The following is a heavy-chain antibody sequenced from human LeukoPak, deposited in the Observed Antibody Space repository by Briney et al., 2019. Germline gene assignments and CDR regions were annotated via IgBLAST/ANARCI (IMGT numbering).Heavy chain of an antibody. Sequence: GGSLRLSCAASGFTFSSYSMNWVRQAPGKGLEWVSSISSSSSYIYYADSVKGRFTISRDNAKNSPYLQMNSLRAEDTAVYYCAHAVDGFVYWGQGTLVTVSS. D-gene: IGHD6-19*01. V-gene: IGHV3-21*01. CDR2: ISSSSSYI. CDR3: AHAVDGFVY. CDR1: GFTFSSYS. J-gene: IGHJ4*02.